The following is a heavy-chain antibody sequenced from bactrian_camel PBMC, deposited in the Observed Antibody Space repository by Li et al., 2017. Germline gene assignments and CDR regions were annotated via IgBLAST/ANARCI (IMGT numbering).Heavy chain of an antibody. V-gene: IGHV3S53*01. D-gene: IGHD1*01. CDR3: TAGRAGQICARTTGNFDD. CDR1: EYSYYC. CDR2: ILRDGTP. Sequence: HVQLVESGGGSVQSGGSLRLSCAASEYSYYCMGWFRQALWKEREGVAAILRDGTPTYVDSVKGRFTISRDNAKDVLYLQMNSLKPEDTAMYYCTAGRAGQICARTTGNFDDWGQGTQVTVS. J-gene: IGHJ4*01.